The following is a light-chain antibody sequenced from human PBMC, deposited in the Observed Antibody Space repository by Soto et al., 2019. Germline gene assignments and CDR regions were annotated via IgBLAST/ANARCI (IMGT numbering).Light chain of an antibody. CDR1: QDIRNS. CDR3: QKYNTVPAT. CDR2: SAS. V-gene: IGKV1-27*01. J-gene: IGKJ5*01. Sequence: DIPMTQSPSSLSASVGDRVTITCRASQDIRNSLAWYQQKPGTVPKLLIYSASTLQSGVPSRFSGSASGTDFTLTIRSLQPEDVATYYCQKYNTVPATFGQGTRLDIK.